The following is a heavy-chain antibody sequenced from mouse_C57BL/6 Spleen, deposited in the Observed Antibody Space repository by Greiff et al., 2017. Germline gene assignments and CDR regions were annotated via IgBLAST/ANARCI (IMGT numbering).Heavy chain of an antibody. V-gene: IGHV1-26*01. CDR1: GYTFTDYY. D-gene: IGHD2-5*01. CDR2: INPNNGGT. CDR3: ARKSPYYSNLFYAMDY. Sequence: EVKLVESGPELVKPGASVKISCKASGYTFTDYYLNWVKQSHGKSLEWIGDINPNNGGTSYNQKFKGKATLTVDKSSSTAYMELRSLTSEDSAVYYCARKSPYYSNLFYAMDYWGQGTSVTVSS. J-gene: IGHJ4*01.